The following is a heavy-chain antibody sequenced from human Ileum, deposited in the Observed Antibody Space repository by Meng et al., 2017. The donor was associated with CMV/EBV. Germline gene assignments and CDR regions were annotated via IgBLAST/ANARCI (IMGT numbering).Heavy chain of an antibody. Sequence: CVASGGSLSGDAMAWVREAPGKGLEWVAAIGGRDDRTDYADSVQGRFTISRDIYKNTLYLQMSSLRAEDTAVYFCAKDIFRWAFDFWGQGTLVTVSS. J-gene: IGHJ4*02. D-gene: IGHD2-21*01. CDR2: IGGRDDRT. CDR3: AKDIFRWAFDF. CDR1: GGSLSGDA. V-gene: IGHV3-23*01.